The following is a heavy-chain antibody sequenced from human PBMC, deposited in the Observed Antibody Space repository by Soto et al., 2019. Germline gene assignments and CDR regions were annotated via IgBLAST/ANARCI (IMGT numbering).Heavy chain of an antibody. V-gene: IGHV4-39*01. CDR3: SRHYCSGGSCYYYGMDV. CDR1: GGSISSSCHY. J-gene: IGHJ6*02. D-gene: IGHD2-15*01. Sequence: SETLSLTCPVSGGSISSSCHYWGWVRQPPGKGLEWIGTIHYSGDAYYNPSLKSRVSISVDTSKSQFSLKLNSVTAADTALYYSSRHYCSGGSCYYYGMDVWGQGTTVTVSS. CDR2: IHYSGDA.